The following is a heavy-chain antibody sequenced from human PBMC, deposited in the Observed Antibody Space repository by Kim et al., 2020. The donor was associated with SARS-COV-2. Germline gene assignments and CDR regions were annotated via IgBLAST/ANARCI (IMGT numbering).Heavy chain of an antibody. CDR1: GFTFDDYA. J-gene: IGHJ3*02. CDR2: ISWNSGSI. V-gene: IGHV3-9*01. Sequence: SLRLSCAASGFTFDDYAMHWVRQAPGKGLEWVSGISWNSGSIGYADSVKGRFTISRDNAKNSLYLQMNSLRAEDTALYYCAKDIDYEYAFDIWGQGTMVTVSS. CDR3: AKDIDYEYAFDI. D-gene: IGHD4-17*01.